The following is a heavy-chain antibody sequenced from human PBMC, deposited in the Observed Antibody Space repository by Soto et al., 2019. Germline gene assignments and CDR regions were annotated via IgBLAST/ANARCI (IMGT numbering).Heavy chain of an antibody. CDR1: GYTFTTYA. J-gene: IGHJ4*02. Sequence: QVQVVQSGAAVKKPGASVTVSCKASGYTFTTYAIHWVRQAPGQSLEWMGWINTDNGNTYYSQKMQARVTSTRDTSASTAYMELSRLRSEDTAVYYCARSRVRGGYYFDYWGQGALVTLSS. CDR3: ARSRVRGGYYFDY. D-gene: IGHD3-16*01. CDR2: INTDNGNT. V-gene: IGHV1-3*04.